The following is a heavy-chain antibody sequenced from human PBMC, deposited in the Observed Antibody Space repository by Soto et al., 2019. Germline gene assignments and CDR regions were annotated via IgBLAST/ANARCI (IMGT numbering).Heavy chain of an antibody. CDR3: AKDYEYISSQVTTGQYRYFDY. V-gene: IGHV3-9*01. CDR1: GFTFDDYA. D-gene: IGHD6-6*01. J-gene: IGHJ4*02. CDR2: ISWNSGSI. Sequence: GGSLRLSCAASGFTFDDYAMHWVRQAPGKGLEWVSGISWNSGSIGYADSVKGRFTISRDNAKNSLYLQMNSLRAEDTALYYCAKDYEYISSQVTTGQYRYFDYWGQGTLVTVS.